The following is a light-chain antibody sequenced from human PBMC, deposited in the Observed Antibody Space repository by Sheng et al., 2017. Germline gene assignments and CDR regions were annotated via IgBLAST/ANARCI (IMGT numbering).Light chain of an antibody. CDR1: QSVNTN. Sequence: EIVMTQSPATLSVSPGERVTLSCRASQSVNTNLVWYQHKVGQAPRLLIYDTGSVAVGLEQSSLSPSAACSLKIFATYYCLQDYNYPRTFGQGTKVEIK. CDR3: LQDYNYPRT. J-gene: IGKJ1*01. V-gene: IGKV3-15*01.